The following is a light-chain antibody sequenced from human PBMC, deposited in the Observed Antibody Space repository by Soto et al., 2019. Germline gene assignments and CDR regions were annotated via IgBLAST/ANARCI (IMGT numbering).Light chain of an antibody. Sequence: DIQMTQSPSSLSASVGDRVTITCRASQNINSYLNWYQQKPGKAPRLLIYAASNLQSGVPSRFSGSGSGTDFTLAISSLQPEDFATYYCQQSYTTPLTFGGGTKVDIK. V-gene: IGKV1-39*01. J-gene: IGKJ4*01. CDR3: QQSYTTPLT. CDR1: QNINSY. CDR2: AAS.